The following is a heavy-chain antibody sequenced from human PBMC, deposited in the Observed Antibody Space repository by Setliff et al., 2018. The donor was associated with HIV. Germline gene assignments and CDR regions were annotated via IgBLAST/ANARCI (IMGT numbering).Heavy chain of an antibody. J-gene: IGHJ4*02. V-gene: IGHV4-61*09. CDR3: ARDPVITMMVGPKFYFDY. CDR1: GGSISSGSYY. CDR2: IYTSGST. D-gene: IGHD3-22*01. Sequence: PSETLSLTCTVSGGSISSGSYYWSWIRQPAGKGLEWIGHIYTSGSTNYNPSLKSRVTISVDTSKNQFSLRLTSVTAADTAVYYCARDPVITMMVGPKFYFDYWGQGILVTVSS.